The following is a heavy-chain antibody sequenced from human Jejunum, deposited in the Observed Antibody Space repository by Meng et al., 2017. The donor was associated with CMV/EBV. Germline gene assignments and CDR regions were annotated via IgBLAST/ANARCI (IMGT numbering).Heavy chain of an antibody. J-gene: IGHJ5*02. CDR2: IYWYDDI. D-gene: IGHD6-19*01. CDR1: VFSLTTNGVG. Sequence: QTTLPVLVPPPVNPHQTPPLTCSFSVFSLTTNGVGVGWFRRPPGKALGWLALIYWYDDIHYSPSLKNRLTIIKDTSKNRVVLIMTDMDPVDTATYYCAYRRGGGSGWNWFGPWGQGTLVTVSS. CDR3: AYRRGGGSGWNWFGP. V-gene: IGHV2-5*01.